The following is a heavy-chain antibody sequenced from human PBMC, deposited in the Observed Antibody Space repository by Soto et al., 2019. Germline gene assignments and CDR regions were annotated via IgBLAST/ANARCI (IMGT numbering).Heavy chain of an antibody. D-gene: IGHD2-2*01. Sequence: GGSLRLSCAASGFTFSSYGMHWVRQAPGKGLEWVAVISYDGSNKYYAESVKGRFTISRDNSKNTLYLQMNSLRAEDTAVYYCAKDHSIPSLLWPRQVFDYWGQGTLVTVSS. CDR2: ISYDGSNK. V-gene: IGHV3-30*18. CDR1: GFTFSSYG. CDR3: AKDHSIPSLLWPRQVFDY. J-gene: IGHJ4*02.